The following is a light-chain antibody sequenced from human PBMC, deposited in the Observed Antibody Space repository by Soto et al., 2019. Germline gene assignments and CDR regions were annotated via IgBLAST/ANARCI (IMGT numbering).Light chain of an antibody. CDR2: EGT. V-gene: IGLV2-23*01. J-gene: IGLJ2*01. Sequence: QSALTQPASVSGSPGQSIIISCTGTRRDVGGYNLFSWYQQYPDKAPKLIIYEGTKRPSGVSNRFSGSWSGDTASLTISGLQAEDEADYYCCARADTSSVLFGGGTKVTVL. CDR1: RRDVGGYNL. CDR3: CARADTSSVL.